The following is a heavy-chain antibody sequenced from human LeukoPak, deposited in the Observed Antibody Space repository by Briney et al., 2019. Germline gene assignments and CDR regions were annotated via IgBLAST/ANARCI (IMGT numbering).Heavy chain of an antibody. V-gene: IGHV4-59*01. J-gene: IGHJ4*02. CDR3: ARRQVRPERFDY. D-gene: IGHD6-25*01. CDR2: IYYSGT. Sequence: PSETVSLTCTVSGGSISSYYWSWIRQPPGKGLEWIGYIYYSGTNYNPSLKSRVTISVDTSKNQFSLKLSSVTAADTAMYYCARRQVRPERFDYWGQGTLVTVSS. CDR1: GGSISSYY.